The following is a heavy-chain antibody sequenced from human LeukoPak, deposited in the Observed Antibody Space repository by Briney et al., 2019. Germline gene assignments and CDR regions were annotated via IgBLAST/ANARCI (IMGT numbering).Heavy chain of an antibody. CDR1: GGSISSSSYY. CDR2: IYYSGST. J-gene: IGHJ5*02. Sequence: SETLSLTCTVSGGSISSSSYYWGWIRQPPGKGLEWIGSIYYSGSTYYNPSLKSRVTISVDTSKNQFSLKLSSVTAADTAVYDCARTTYYYDSSVANWFDPWGQGTLVTVSS. CDR3: ARTTYYYDSSVANWFDP. D-gene: IGHD3-22*01. V-gene: IGHV4-39*01.